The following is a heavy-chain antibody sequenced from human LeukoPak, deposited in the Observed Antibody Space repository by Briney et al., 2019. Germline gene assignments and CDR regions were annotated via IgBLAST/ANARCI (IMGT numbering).Heavy chain of an antibody. CDR1: GFTFSSYA. Sequence: GRSLRLSCAASGFTFSSYAMHWVRQAPGKGLEWVAVISYDGSNKYYADSVKGRFTISRDNAKNSLYLQMNSLRAEDTAVYYCARKKLYTSGRDYWGQGTLVTDSS. CDR3: ARKKLYTSGRDY. D-gene: IGHD6-19*01. V-gene: IGHV3-30-3*01. J-gene: IGHJ4*02. CDR2: ISYDGSNK.